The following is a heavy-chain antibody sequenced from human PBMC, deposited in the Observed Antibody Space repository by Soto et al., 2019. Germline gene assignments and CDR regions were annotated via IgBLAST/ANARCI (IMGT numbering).Heavy chain of an antibody. J-gene: IGHJ4*02. CDR3: VKTSKDFVEVPAAPIESFDF. Sequence: GGSLRLSCAASGFTFSNYAMNWVRQARGKGLEWVTAITGSGGSTYYADSVKGRFTISRDNSKNTLSLQMNSLRAEDTAIYYCVKTSKDFVEVPAAPIESFDFWGQGTQVTVSS. CDR1: GFTFSNYA. CDR2: ITGSGGST. D-gene: IGHD2-2*01. V-gene: IGHV3-23*01.